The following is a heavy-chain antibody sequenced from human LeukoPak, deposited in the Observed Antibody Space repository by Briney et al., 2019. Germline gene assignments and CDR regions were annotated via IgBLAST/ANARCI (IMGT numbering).Heavy chain of an antibody. Sequence: PGGSLRLSCAASGFTFRDYHMSWIRQAPGKGLEWVSSISGSGDTTYYADSVKGRFTISRDNSKNTLYLRMNSLRAEDTAVYFCGKHHLVGPYFFNYWGREPRFTFSS. J-gene: IGHJ4*02. V-gene: IGHV3-23*01. D-gene: IGHD6-13*01. CDR3: GKHHLVGPYFFNY. CDR2: ISGSGDTT. CDR1: GFTFRDYH.